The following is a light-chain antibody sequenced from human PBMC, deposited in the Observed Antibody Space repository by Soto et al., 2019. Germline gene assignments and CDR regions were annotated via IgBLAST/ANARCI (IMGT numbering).Light chain of an antibody. Sequence: DIQLTQSPSFLSASVGDRVTITCRASQGISSYLAWYQQKPGKAPKLLIYAASTLQRGVPSRFSGSGAGTEFTLTISSLQPEDFATYYCQQLNSYPITFGKGTRLEIK. CDR1: QGISSY. CDR3: QQLNSYPIT. CDR2: AAS. V-gene: IGKV1-9*01. J-gene: IGKJ5*01.